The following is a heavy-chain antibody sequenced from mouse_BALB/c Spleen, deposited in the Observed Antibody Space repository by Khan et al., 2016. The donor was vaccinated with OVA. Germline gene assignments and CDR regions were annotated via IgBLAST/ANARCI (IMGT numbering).Heavy chain of an antibody. CDR1: GFSLTTYG. CDR2: IWSGGST. CDR3: ARNYDYDEGLAY. J-gene: IGHJ3*01. D-gene: IGHD2-4*01. Sequence: QVQLKESGPGLVRPSQSLSITCTVSGFSLTTYGVHWVRQSPGTGLEWLGVIWSGGSTDYSAAFISRLSISKDNSKSQVFFKMNSLQPNDTAIYYCARNYDYDEGLAYWGQGTLVTVSA. V-gene: IGHV2-2*02.